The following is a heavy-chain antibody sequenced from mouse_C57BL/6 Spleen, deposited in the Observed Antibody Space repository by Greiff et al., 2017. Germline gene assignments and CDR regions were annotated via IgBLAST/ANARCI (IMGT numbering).Heavy chain of an antibody. J-gene: IGHJ3*01. Sequence: VKLMESGAELVRPGASVTLSCKASGYTFTDYEMHWVKQTPVHGLEWIGAIDPETGGTTYNQKFKGKAILTADKSSSTAYMELRSLTSEDSAVYYCTPRGRRYPFAGWGQGTPVTVSA. V-gene: IGHV1-15*01. CDR1: GYTFTDYE. CDR2: IDPETGGT. D-gene: IGHD1-1*01. CDR3: TPRGRRYPFAG.